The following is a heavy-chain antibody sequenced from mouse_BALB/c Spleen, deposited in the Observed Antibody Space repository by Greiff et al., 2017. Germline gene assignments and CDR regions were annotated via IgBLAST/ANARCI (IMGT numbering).Heavy chain of an antibody. D-gene: IGHD1-1*01. J-gene: IGHJ2*01. CDR1: GYTFTNYR. CDR3: AKSYYGRNYVYFDD. Sequence: QVQLQQSGAELVRPGTSVKISCKASGYTFTNYRLGWVKQRPGHGLEWIGDIYPGGGDTNYNEKFKGKATLTADTSSSTAYMQLSSLTSEDSAVYFCAKSYYGRNYVYFDDWGQGTTLTVSS. CDR2: IYPGGGDT. V-gene: IGHV1-63*02.